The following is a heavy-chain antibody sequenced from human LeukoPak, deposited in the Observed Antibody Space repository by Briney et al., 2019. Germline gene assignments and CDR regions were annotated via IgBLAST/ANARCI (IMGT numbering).Heavy chain of an antibody. J-gene: IGHJ1*01. CDR2: IYTSRST. CDR1: GGSISSGGYF. Sequence: PSQTLSLTCTVSGGSISSGGYFWSWIRQPAGKGLEWIGRIYTSRSTNYNPYLNSRVTISVDTSTNRFSLRLTCVTAADAALYYCATYFRHTSCYTGGGFQLGGQGPLVSVST. D-gene: IGHD2-2*02. V-gene: IGHV4-61*02. CDR3: ATYFRHTSCYTGGGFQL.